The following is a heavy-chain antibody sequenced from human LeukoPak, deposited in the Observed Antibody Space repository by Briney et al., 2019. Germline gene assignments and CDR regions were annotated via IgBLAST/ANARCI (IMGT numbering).Heavy chain of an antibody. CDR2: IYYSGST. V-gene: IGHV4-59*01. CDR3: AREDDSSGYYFDY. J-gene: IGHJ4*02. CDR1: GGSISSCY. D-gene: IGHD3-22*01. Sequence: PSETLSLTCTVSGGSISSCYWSWIRQPPGKGLEWIGYIYYSGSTNYNPSLKSRVTISVDTSKNQFSLKLSSVTAADTAVYYCAREDDSSGYYFDYWGQGTLVTVSS.